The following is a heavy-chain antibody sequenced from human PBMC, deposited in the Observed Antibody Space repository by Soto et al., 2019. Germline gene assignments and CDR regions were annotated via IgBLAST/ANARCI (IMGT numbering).Heavy chain of an antibody. J-gene: IGHJ4*02. D-gene: IGHD6-19*01. CDR3: AKEARQGLVTIDY. V-gene: IGHV4-31*03. Sequence: QVQLQESGPGLVKPSQTLSLTCTVSGGSIGSGGHYWSWIRQHPGKGLEWLGYISYTGSTYYNPSLKSRVTISADTSKNQFSLNLNSVTAADTAVYYCAKEARQGLVTIDYWGQGTLVTVSS. CDR2: ISYTGST. CDR1: GGSIGSGGHY.